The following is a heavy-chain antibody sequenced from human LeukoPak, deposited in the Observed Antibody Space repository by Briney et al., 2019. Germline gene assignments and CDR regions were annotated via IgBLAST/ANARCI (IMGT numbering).Heavy chain of an antibody. CDR1: GGAFSGYY. Sequence: SETLSLTCAVYGGAFSGYYWSWIRQPPGKGLEWIGEINHSGSTTYNPSLKSRVTISVDTSKNQFSLKLSSVTAADTAVYYCARVDIVVVPAASDYWGQGTLVTVSS. D-gene: IGHD2-2*01. CDR3: ARVDIVVVPAASDY. J-gene: IGHJ4*02. V-gene: IGHV4-34*01. CDR2: INHSGST.